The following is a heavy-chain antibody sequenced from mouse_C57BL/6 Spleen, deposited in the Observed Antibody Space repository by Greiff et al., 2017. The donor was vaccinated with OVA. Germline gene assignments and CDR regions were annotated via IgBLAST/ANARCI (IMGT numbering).Heavy chain of an antibody. D-gene: IGHD2-1*01. V-gene: IGHV1-5*01. CDR3: TRWKNAYGNALACDD. J-gene: IGHJ2*01. CDR2: IYPGSSDT. Sequence: EVQLQQSGTVLARPGASVKMSCKTSGYTFTSYWMPWVKQRPGQGLEWIGAIYPGSSDTSYNEKFKGTAKLTAVTSSSTAYMELSSLTNEDSAVYYGTRWKNAYGNALACDDWGQGTTVTVAS. CDR1: GYTFTSYW.